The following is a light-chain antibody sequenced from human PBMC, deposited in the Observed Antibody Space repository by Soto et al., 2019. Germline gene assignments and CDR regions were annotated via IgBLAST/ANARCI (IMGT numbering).Light chain of an antibody. V-gene: IGLV1-40*01. CDR1: NSNLGAGYD. J-gene: IGLJ2*01. CDR2: GNR. CDR3: QVWDSSRDHVV. Sequence: QSVLTQPPSVSGAPGQRVTISCTGNNSNLGAGYDVHWYQQLPGAAPKLVIFGNRNRPSGVPERFSGFKSGTSASLAITGLQAEDEADYYCQVWDSSRDHVVFGGGTKLTVL.